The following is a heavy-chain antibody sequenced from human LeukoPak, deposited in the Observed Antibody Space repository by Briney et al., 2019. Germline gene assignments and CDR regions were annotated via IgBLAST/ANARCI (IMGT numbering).Heavy chain of an antibody. CDR3: AKEFDYYDSSPLQY. CDR1: GFTFSSYS. Sequence: GGSLRLSCAASGFTFSSYSMNWVRQAPGKGLEWVSYISSSSSTTYYADSVKGRFTISRDNAKNSLYLQMNSLRAEDTAVYYCAKEFDYYDSSPLQYWGQGTLVTVSS. J-gene: IGHJ4*02. D-gene: IGHD3-22*01. V-gene: IGHV3-48*04. CDR2: ISSSSSTT.